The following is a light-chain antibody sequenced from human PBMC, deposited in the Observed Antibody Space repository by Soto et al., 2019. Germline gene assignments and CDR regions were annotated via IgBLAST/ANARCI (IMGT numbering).Light chain of an antibody. J-gene: IGKJ1*01. V-gene: IGKV3-15*01. Sequence: EIVMTQSPATLSVSPGERATLSCRASQSVSSNLAWYQQKPGHAPSRLIYGASTRATGIPAKFSGSGSGTEFTLTISSLQAEDFAVYYCQQYNNWPPSTFGQGTKVDIK. CDR2: GAS. CDR3: QQYNNWPPST. CDR1: QSVSSN.